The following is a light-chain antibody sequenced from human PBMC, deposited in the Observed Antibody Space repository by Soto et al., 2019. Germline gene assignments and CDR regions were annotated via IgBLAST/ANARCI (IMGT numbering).Light chain of an antibody. Sequence: DIVMTQSPDSLAVSLGERATINCKSSQTILYTPNNQNSLAWFQQKPGQPPRLLVNWGSTRESGVPDRFSASGSGTDFTLTISSLQAVDVAVYYCQQYYGSLPTFGQGTKVEIK. CDR3: QQYYGSLPT. V-gene: IGKV4-1*01. CDR1: QTILYTPNNQNS. J-gene: IGKJ1*01. CDR2: WGS.